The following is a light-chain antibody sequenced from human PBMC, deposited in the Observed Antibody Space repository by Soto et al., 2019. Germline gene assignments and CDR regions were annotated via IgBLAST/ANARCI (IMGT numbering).Light chain of an antibody. Sequence: DIQMTQSPSTLSASVGDRVTITYRASQSISFYLVWYQQKPGKAPKVLIFDASTLQRGVPSRFSGSGSGTEFTLTIRSLQPDDFATYYCQQYNGYSTWTFGQGTTGDIK. CDR2: DAS. CDR3: QQYNGYSTWT. J-gene: IGKJ1*01. V-gene: IGKV1-5*01. CDR1: QSISFY.